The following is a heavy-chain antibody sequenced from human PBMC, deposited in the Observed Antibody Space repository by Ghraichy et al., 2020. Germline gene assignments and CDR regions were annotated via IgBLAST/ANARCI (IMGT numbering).Heavy chain of an antibody. Sequence: LSLTCAASGFTLSDYYMSWIRQAPGKGLEWISYITSTGNTIYYADSVKGRFTISRDNAKNSLLLQMDSLRAEDTAVYYCARGTSYFYYMDVWGKGTTVTVS. CDR1: GFTLSDYY. CDR3: ARGTSYFYYMDV. J-gene: IGHJ6*03. D-gene: IGHD2-8*01. CDR2: ITSTGNTI. V-gene: IGHV3-11*01.